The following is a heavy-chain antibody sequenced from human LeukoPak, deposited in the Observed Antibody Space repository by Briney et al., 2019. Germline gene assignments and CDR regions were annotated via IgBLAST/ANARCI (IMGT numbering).Heavy chain of an antibody. CDR1: GFTFSSYS. CDR2: ISSSSSYI. D-gene: IGHD3-3*01. J-gene: IGHJ6*02. Sequence: PGGSLRLSCAASGFTFSSYSMNWVRQAPGKGLEWVSSISSSSSYIYYADSVKGRFTISRDNAKNSLYLQMNSLRAEDTAVYYCARDTHHWRGVGRQVYGMDVWGQGTTVTVSS. CDR3: ARDTHHWRGVGRQVYGMDV. V-gene: IGHV3-21*01.